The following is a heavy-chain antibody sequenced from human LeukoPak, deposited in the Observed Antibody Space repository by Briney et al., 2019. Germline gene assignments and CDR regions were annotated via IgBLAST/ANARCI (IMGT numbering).Heavy chain of an antibody. J-gene: IGHJ4*02. V-gene: IGHV3-23*01. D-gene: IGHD3-10*01. Sequence: GGSLRLSCAASGFTFSSYAMSWFRQAPGKGLEWVSAISGSGGSTYYADSVKGRFTISRDNSKNTLYLQMNSLRAEDTAVYYCAKFSLLLWFGELSPVYFDYWGQGTLVTVSS. CDR3: AKFSLLLWFGELSPVYFDY. CDR2: ISGSGGST. CDR1: GFTFSSYA.